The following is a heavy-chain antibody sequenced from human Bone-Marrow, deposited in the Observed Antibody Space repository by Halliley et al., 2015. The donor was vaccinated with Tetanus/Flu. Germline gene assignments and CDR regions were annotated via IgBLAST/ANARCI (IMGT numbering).Heavy chain of an antibody. CDR1: GFTFGNYW. V-gene: IGHV3-7*03. Sequence: SLRLSCAASGFTFGNYWMHWIRQAPGKGLEWVANIKTDGNDKYYEDAAKGRFTISRDNAKTSLNLQMNSLRVEDTAMYDCARYVYAYSGGHFDFGVDVSVQATSSAVSS. CDR3: ARYVYAYSGGHFDFGVDV. D-gene: IGHD1-26*01. J-gene: IGHJ6*02. CDR2: IKTDGNDK.